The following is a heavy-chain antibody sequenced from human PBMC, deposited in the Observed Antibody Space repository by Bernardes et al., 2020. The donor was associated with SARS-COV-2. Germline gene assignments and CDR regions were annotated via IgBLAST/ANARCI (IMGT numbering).Heavy chain of an antibody. CDR3: ARGKVRFLEWLLSQNWFDP. J-gene: IGHJ5*02. D-gene: IGHD3-3*01. CDR1: GGSFRGSY. CDR2: INHSGRT. V-gene: IGHV4-34*01. Sequence: SETLSLTCAVYGGSFRGSYWSWIRQPPGPGLEWIGEINHSGRTHYNPSLKSRVTISVDTSKNQFSLKLSSVTAADTAVYYCARGKVRFLEWLLSQNWFDPWGQGTLVTVS.